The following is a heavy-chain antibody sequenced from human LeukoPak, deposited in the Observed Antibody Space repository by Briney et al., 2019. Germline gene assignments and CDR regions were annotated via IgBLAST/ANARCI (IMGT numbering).Heavy chain of an antibody. J-gene: IGHJ4*02. V-gene: IGHV3-11*01. CDR1: GFTLSDYY. CDR3: ARDRQQLVPHED. D-gene: IGHD6-13*01. CDR2: ISSSGSTI. Sequence: PGGSLRLSCAASGFTLSDYYMSWIRQAPGKGLEWVSYISSSGSTIYYADSVKGRFTISRDNAKNSLYLQMNSLRAEDTAVYYCARDRQQLVPHEDWGQGTLVTVSS.